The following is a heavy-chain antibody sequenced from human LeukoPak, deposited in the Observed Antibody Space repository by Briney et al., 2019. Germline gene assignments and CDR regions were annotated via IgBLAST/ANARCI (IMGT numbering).Heavy chain of an antibody. CDR2: ISNDNTYI. CDR1: GFTFFSYT. J-gene: IGHJ4*02. V-gene: IGHV3-21*01. D-gene: IGHD5-18*01. CDR3: TRKYTYGYAPVDY. Sequence: PGGSLRLSCAASGFTFFSYTMNWVRQAPGKGLEWVPSISNDNTYIYYADSVKGRFTISRDNAKNSLYLQMNSLGAEDTAVYYCTRKYTYGYAPVDYWGQGTLVTVSS.